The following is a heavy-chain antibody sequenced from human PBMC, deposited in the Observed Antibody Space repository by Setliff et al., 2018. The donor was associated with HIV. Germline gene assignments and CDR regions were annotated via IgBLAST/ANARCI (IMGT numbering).Heavy chain of an antibody. CDR2: INASNGNT. V-gene: IGHV1-3*01. Sequence: ASVKVSCKASGYTFTSYAMHWVRQAPGQRLEWMGWINASNGNTKYSQKFQGRVTITRDTSASTAYMELSSLRSEDTAVYYCARRTHYYDSSGPWEAFDIWGQGTMVTVSS. J-gene: IGHJ3*02. CDR3: ARRTHYYDSSGPWEAFDI. D-gene: IGHD3-22*01. CDR1: GYTFTSYA.